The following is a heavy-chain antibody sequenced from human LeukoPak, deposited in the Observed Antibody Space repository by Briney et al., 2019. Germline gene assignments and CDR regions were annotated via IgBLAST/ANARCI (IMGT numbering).Heavy chain of an antibody. J-gene: IGHJ4*02. V-gene: IGHV1-3*04. D-gene: IGHD3-10*01. CDR2: INTGNGNT. CDR1: GYTFTDYA. Sequence: ASVKVSCKASGYTFTDYAIHWVRQAPGQRLEWMGWINTGNGNTRYSQKFQDRFTIARDTSASTAYMELSSLRSEDTALYYCARDYGSGSLHYWGQGTLVTVSS. CDR3: ARDYGSGSLHY.